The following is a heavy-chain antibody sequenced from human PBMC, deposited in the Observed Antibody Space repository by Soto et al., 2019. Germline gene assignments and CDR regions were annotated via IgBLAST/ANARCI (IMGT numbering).Heavy chain of an antibody. Sequence: QVQLVQSGAEVKKPGASVKVSCKASGYTFTSYGFSWVRQAPGQGLEWMGWISAYNGNTNYAQKLQGRVTMTTDTTTSTASTELRSLRYDDTAVSYCARGKPRSAYPALSSSPYGMDFWGQGTLVTVSS. CDR1: GYTFTSYG. J-gene: IGHJ6*02. CDR2: ISAYNGNT. V-gene: IGHV1-18*04. CDR3: ARGKPRSAYPALSSSPYGMDF. D-gene: IGHD6-6*01.